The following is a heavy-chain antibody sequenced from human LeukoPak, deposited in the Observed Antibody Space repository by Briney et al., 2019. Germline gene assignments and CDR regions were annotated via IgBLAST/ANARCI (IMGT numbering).Heavy chain of an antibody. J-gene: IGHJ4*02. CDR2: IRGDGGDA. D-gene: IGHD2-15*01. V-gene: IGHV3-74*01. CDR1: GFTFRSAW. Sequence: GGSLRLSCAASGFTFRSAWTHWVRQPPGKGLVWVSRIRGDGGDANYADFVEGRYTISRDNAKSTLYLQMNSLRADDTAVYYCARNKGDSGWGQGTLVTVSS. CDR3: ARNKGDSG.